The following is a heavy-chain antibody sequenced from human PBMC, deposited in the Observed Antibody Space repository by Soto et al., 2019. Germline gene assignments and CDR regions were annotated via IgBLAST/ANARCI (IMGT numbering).Heavy chain of an antibody. V-gene: IGHV3-21*01. CDR3: ASGPFGSIAARRDY. Sequence: GGSLRLSCAASEFTFSSFSMNWVRQAPGKGLEWVSSISSGSSYIYYADSVKGRFTISRDNAKNSLYLQVNSLRAEDTAVYYCASGPFGSIAARRDYWGQGTLVTVSS. D-gene: IGHD6-6*01. CDR1: EFTFSSFS. J-gene: IGHJ4*02. CDR2: ISSGSSYI.